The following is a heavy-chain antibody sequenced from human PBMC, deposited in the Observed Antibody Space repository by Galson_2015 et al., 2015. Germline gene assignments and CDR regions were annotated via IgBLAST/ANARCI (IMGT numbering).Heavy chain of an antibody. Sequence: ETLSLTCTVSVGSVNSGTYYWTWIRQSPGKGLQWIGYIDYSGSTDYNPSLKTRVTISVDTSRNQFSLRLGSVTAADTAVYYCARLWLEGGEGSWGQGTLVTVSS. D-gene: IGHD3-10*01. J-gene: IGHJ4*02. CDR3: ARLWLEGGEGS. V-gene: IGHV4-61*01. CDR1: VGSVNSGTYY. CDR2: IDYSGST.